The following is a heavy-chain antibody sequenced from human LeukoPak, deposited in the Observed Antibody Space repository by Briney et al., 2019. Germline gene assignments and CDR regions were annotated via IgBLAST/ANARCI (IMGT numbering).Heavy chain of an antibody. CDR2: IWCDGSNK. CDR3: AKDPFEYSSSSYYFDY. D-gene: IGHD6-6*01. J-gene: IGHJ4*02. V-gene: IGHV3-33*06. CDR1: GFTFSSYG. Sequence: GGSLRLSCAASGFTFSSYGMHWVRQAPGKGLEWVAVIWCDGSNKYYADSVKGRFTISRDNSKNTLYLQMNSLRAEDTAVYYCAKDPFEYSSSSYYFDYWGQGTLVTVSS.